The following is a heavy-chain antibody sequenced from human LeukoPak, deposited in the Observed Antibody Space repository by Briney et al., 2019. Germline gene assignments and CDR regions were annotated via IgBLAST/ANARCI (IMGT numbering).Heavy chain of an antibody. V-gene: IGHV3-48*03. CDR2: ISSSGSSI. J-gene: IGHJ4*02. CDR1: GSTFRSYE. Sequence: GGSLRLSCAASGSTFRSYEMNWVRQAPGKGLEWVSYISSSGSSIYYADSVKGRFTISRDNAKNSLYLQMNSLRAEDTAVYYCARDPDYGDYGNFDDWSQGPLVTVSS. D-gene: IGHD4-17*01. CDR3: ARDPDYGDYGNFDD.